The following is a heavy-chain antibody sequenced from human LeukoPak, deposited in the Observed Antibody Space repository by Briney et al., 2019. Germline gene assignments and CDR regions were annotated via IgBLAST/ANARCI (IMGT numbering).Heavy chain of an antibody. D-gene: IGHD3-9*01. CDR2: INPNSGGT. J-gene: IGHJ3*02. Sequence: ASVKVSCKASGYTFTGYYMHWVRQAPGQGLEWMGWINPNSGGTNYAQKFQGRATMTRDKSISTAYMELNRLRSDDTAVYYCARPQREIRYFDWSDAFDIWGQGTMVTVSS. V-gene: IGHV1-2*02. CDR1: GYTFTGYY. CDR3: ARPQREIRYFDWSDAFDI.